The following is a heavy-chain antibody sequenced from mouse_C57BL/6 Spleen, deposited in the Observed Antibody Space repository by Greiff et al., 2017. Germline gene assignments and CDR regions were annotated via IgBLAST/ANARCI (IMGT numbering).Heavy chain of an antibody. D-gene: IGHD2-1*01. Sequence: QVQLQQSGAELVKPGASVKISCKASGYAFSSYWLNWVKQRPGKGLEWIGQIYPGDGDTNYNGKFKGKATLTADKSSSTAYMQLSSLTSEDSAVYFCARKDGNYDAMDYWGQGTSVTVSS. CDR3: ARKDGNYDAMDY. CDR1: GYAFSSYW. CDR2: IYPGDGDT. V-gene: IGHV1-80*01. J-gene: IGHJ4*01.